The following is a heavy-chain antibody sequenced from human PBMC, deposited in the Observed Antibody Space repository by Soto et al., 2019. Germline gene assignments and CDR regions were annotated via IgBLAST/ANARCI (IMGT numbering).Heavy chain of an antibody. J-gene: IGHJ5*02. CDR1: GGSFSGYY. Sequence: QVQLQQWGAGLLKPSETLSLTCAVYGGSFSGYYWSWIRQPPGKGLEWIGEINHSGSTNYNPSLKSRVTISVDTSKNQFSLKLSSVTAADTAVYYCARREWPHNWFDPWGQGTLVTVSS. CDR2: INHSGST. D-gene: IGHD3-3*01. V-gene: IGHV4-34*01. CDR3: ARREWPHNWFDP.